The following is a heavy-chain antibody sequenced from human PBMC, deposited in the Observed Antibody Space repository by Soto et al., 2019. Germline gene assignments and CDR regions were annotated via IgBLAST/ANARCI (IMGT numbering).Heavy chain of an antibody. CDR2: IYHSGST. D-gene: IGHD3-10*01. V-gene: IGHV4-30-2*01. CDR3: ARNMVRGAPNWFDP. Sequence: SETLSLTCAVSGGSISSGGYSWSWIRQPPGKGLEWIGYIYHSGSTYYNPSLKSRVTISVDRSKNQFSLKLSSVTAADTAVYYCARNMVRGAPNWFDPWGQGTLVTVSS. J-gene: IGHJ5*02. CDR1: GGSISSGGYS.